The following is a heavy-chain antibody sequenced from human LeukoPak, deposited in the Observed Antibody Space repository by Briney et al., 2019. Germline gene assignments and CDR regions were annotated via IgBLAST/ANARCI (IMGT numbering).Heavy chain of an antibody. J-gene: IGHJ4*02. CDR3: AKDAPPDRGYERFDY. Sequence: GGSLRLSCAASGFTFSNYGMHRVRQAPGKGLEWVAVISFDGSDKYYADSVKGRFTISRDNSKNTLYLQMNSLKTEDTAVYYCAKDAPPDRGYERFDYWGQGTLVTVSS. CDR1: GFTFSNYG. CDR2: ISFDGSDK. V-gene: IGHV3-30*18. D-gene: IGHD5-12*01.